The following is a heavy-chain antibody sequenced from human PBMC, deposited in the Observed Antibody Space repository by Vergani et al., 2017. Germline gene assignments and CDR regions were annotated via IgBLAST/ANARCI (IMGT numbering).Heavy chain of an antibody. D-gene: IGHD3-10*01. J-gene: IGHJ6*02. Sequence: VQLVESGGAAVQPGGSQGLSCAASGFIFEDYAMHWVRQGPGKGLEWICLISRDGETTNYADSVKGRFIISRDNSRNSLYLQMNSLRPEDTALYYCVKDIGGXESYWERDYGMDVWGQGTTVTVSS. CDR3: VKDIGGXESYWERDYGMDV. CDR1: GFIFEDYA. V-gene: IGHV3-43D*04. CDR2: ISRDGETT.